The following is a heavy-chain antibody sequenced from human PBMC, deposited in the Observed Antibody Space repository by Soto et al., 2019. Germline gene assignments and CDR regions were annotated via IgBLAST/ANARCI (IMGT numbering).Heavy chain of an antibody. Sequence: SQTLSLTCAISGDSVSSNSAAWNWIRQSPSRGLEWLVRTYYRSKWYNDYAVSVKSRITINPDTSKNQFSLQLNSVTPEDTAVDFCARDGFGGLTTVTTFDYWGQGTLVTVSS. V-gene: IGHV6-1*01. CDR2: TYYRSKWYN. CDR1: GDSVSSNSAA. CDR3: ARDGFGGLTTVTTFDY. J-gene: IGHJ4*02. D-gene: IGHD4-4*01.